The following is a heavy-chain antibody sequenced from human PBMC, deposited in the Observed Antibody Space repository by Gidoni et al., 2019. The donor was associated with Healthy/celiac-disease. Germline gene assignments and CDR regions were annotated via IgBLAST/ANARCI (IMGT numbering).Heavy chain of an antibody. CDR1: GFTFSSYS. D-gene: IGHD5-18*01. V-gene: IGHV3-21*01. CDR2: ISSSSSYI. Sequence: EVQLVESGGGLVKPGGSLSLSCAASGFTFSSYSMNWVRQAPGKGLEWVSSISSSSSYIYYADSVKGRFTISRDNAKNSLYLQMNSLRAEDTAVYYCARDRGWLQPRDWGQGTLVTVSS. CDR3: ARDRGWLQPRD. J-gene: IGHJ4*02.